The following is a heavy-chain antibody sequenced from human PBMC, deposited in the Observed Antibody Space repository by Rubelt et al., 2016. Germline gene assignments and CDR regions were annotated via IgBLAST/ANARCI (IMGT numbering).Heavy chain of an antibody. D-gene: IGHD5-12*01. V-gene: IGHV2-5*02. CDR2: IYWDDDK. Sequence: QITLKESGPTLVKPTQTLTLTCTFSGSSLSTSGVSVGWIRQPPGKALEWLAFIYWDDDKRYSPSLKSRLTITKDTSKNQVVLTMTNMDPVDTATYYCAHSIVATCLDYWGQGTLVTVSS. J-gene: IGHJ4*02. CDR1: GSSLSTSGVS. CDR3: AHSIVATCLDY.